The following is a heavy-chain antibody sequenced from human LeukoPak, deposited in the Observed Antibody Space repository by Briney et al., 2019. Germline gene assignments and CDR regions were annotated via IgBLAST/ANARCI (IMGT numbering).Heavy chain of an antibody. J-gene: IGHJ4*02. V-gene: IGHV4-59*01. D-gene: IGHD3-10*01. CDR2: IYYSGST. CDR1: GGSISSYY. CDR3: VGAGHHSGSTDELFLPFDY. Sequence: SETLSLTCTVSGGSISSYYWSWIRQPPGKGLEWIGYIYYSGSTNYNPSLKSRVTISVDTSKNQFSLKLSSVTAADTAVYYCVGAGHHSGSTDELFLPFDYWGQGTRVTVSA.